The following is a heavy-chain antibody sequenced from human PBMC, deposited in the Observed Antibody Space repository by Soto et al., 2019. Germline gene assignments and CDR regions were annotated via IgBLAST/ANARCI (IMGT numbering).Heavy chain of an antibody. Sequence: GASVKVSCKASGDTFTDYYMHWLRQSPGQGLEWMGWINPNSGGTNYAQKFQGRVTMARDTSISTAYMELSRLRSDDTAVYYCARKLELRGSYYYYYDMDVWGQGTTVTVSS. CDR2: INPNSGGT. CDR3: ARKLELRGSYYYYYDMDV. D-gene: IGHD1-7*01. V-gene: IGHV1-2*02. J-gene: IGHJ6*02. CDR1: GDTFTDYY.